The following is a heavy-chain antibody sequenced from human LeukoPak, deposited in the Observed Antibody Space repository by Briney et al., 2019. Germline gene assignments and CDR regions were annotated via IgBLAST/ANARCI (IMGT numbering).Heavy chain of an antibody. CDR3: ARLYYDILTGYYDYFDY. V-gene: IGHV3-7*03. D-gene: IGHD3-9*01. Sequence: GGSLRLSCAASGFTFSSYWMSWVRQAPGKGLEWVANIKQDGSEKYYVDSVKGRFTISRDNAKNSPYLQMNSLRAEDTAVYYCARLYYDILTGYYDYFDYWGQGTLVTVSS. CDR2: IKQDGSEK. J-gene: IGHJ4*02. CDR1: GFTFSSYW.